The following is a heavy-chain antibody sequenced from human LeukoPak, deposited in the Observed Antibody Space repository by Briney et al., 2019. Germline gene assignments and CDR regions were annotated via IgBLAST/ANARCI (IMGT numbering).Heavy chain of an antibody. J-gene: IGHJ4*02. Sequence: GKSLRLSCAASGFTFSHYAFHWVRQAPGKGLEWVSVISSDGANKYYTDSVEGRFAISRDNSKKMIFLQMDRLRSDDTAAYYCVRDPTSIYSRPCHNASCYPFDQWGQGILVIVSS. D-gene: IGHD2-2*01. CDR1: GFTFSHYA. CDR2: ISSDGANK. CDR3: VRDPTSIYSRPCHNASCYPFDQ. V-gene: IGHV3-30*09.